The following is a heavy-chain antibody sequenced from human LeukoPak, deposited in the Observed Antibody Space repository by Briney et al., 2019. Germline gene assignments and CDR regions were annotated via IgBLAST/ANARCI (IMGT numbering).Heavy chain of an antibody. CDR3: ARGSSSSFDY. J-gene: IGHJ4*02. Sequence: GGSLRLSCAASGLTVSSYRMNWVRQSPGEGLEWVSSISSSSSDIYYADSVKGRFTISRDNAKNSLYLQMDSLRAEDTAVYYCARGSSSSFDYWGQGTLVTVSS. CDR2: ISSSSSDI. CDR1: GLTVSSYR. V-gene: IGHV3-21*01.